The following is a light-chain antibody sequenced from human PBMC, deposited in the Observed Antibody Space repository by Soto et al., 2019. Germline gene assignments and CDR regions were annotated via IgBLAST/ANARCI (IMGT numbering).Light chain of an antibody. CDR2: DVG. Sequence: QSALTQPASVSGSPGQSITIACTGTSSDIGGYKFVSWYQQHPGKAPKLLIYDVGTRPSGVSNRFYGSKSGNTASLTISGLQAEDEAQYYCNSYRTVSTYVFGTGTKLTVL. J-gene: IGLJ1*01. CDR1: SSDIGGYKF. CDR3: NSYRTVSTYV. V-gene: IGLV2-14*01.